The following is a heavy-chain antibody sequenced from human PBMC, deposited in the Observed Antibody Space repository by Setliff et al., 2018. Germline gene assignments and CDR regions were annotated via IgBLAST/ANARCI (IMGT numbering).Heavy chain of an antibody. CDR2: VNHRGST. D-gene: IGHD3-10*01. V-gene: IGHV4-34*01. Sequence: SETLSLTCAVYGDSFSDYYWSWLRQPPGKGLEWIEEVNHRGSTNFSPSLRSRVTMSVDSSKKQLSLKLTTVTAADAALYYCAASRAYTGAVEEWFLPKTFDFWGQGSPVTVSS. CDR3: AASRAYTGAVEEWFLPKTFDF. CDR1: GDSFSDYY. J-gene: IGHJ4*02.